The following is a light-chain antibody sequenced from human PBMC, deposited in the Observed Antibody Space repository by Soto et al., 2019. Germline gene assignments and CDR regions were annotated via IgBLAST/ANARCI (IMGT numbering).Light chain of an antibody. CDR3: QQRSNWPPYT. J-gene: IGKJ2*01. CDR1: QSVSSY. Sequence: EIVLTQSPATLSLSPGERATLSCRASQSVSSYLAWYQQKPGQAPRLLIYDASNRATGIPARFSGSGSGTDFTHTMSSLEPEDFAVYYCQQRSNWPPYTCGQGTKLEI. CDR2: DAS. V-gene: IGKV3-11*01.